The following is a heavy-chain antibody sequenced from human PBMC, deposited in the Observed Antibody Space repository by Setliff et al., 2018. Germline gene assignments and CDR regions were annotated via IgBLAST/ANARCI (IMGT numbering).Heavy chain of an antibody. CDR1: GGTFSDYY. J-gene: IGHJ4*02. CDR3: ATSGFCGAGSCYSFDD. V-gene: IGHV4-34*08. CDR2: INHRGST. Sequence: SETLSLTCAAYGGTFSDYYWTWIRQPPGKGLEWVGEINHRGSTNYNPSLKSRVTISVDTSNKRFSLNLTSVTAADTAVYYCATSGFCGAGSCYSFDDWGQGALVTVSS. D-gene: IGHD2-15*01.